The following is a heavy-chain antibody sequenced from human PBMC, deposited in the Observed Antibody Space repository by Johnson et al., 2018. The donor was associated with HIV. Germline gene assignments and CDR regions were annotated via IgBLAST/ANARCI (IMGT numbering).Heavy chain of an antibody. V-gene: IGHV3-30-3*01. CDR2: ISYDGSNK. D-gene: IGHD3-22*01. CDR1: GFTFSSYA. CDR3: ARAGANYYYDSSGYGAFDI. J-gene: IGHJ3*02. Sequence: QVQLVESGGGVVQPGRSLRLSCAASGFTFSSYAMHWVRQAPGKGLEWVAVISYDGSNKYYADSVKGRFTISRYNSKNTLYLQMNSLRAEDTAVYYCARAGANYYYDSSGYGAFDIWGQGTMVTVSS.